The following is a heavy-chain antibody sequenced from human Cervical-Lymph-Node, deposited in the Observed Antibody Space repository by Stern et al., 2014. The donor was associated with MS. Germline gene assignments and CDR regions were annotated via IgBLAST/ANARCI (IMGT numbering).Heavy chain of an antibody. J-gene: IGHJ5*02. D-gene: IGHD5-12*01. CDR2: IHHSGNT. CDR3: ARVSISGYDYFDP. V-gene: IGHV4-4*02. Sequence: QVQLQESGPGLVKPSGTLSLTCAVSGDSISSDNWWSWVRQSPGKGLEWLGEIHHSGNTNYNTSLTSRLTFSLDKSKNNFSLRLSSVTAADTAVYYCARVSISGYDYFDPWGQGTLVTVSS. CDR1: GDSISSDNW.